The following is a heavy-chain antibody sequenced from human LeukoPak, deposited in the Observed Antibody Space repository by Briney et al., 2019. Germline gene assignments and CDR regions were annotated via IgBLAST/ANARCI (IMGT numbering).Heavy chain of an antibody. D-gene: IGHD3-10*01. V-gene: IGHV3-23*01. CDR3: AKYYYGSGSYSYYFDY. Sequence: GGSLRLSCAASGFSFSSFAMTWVRQAPGKGLEWVSSITGGHYATYNTDSVKGRFTISRDNAKNTLYLQMNSLRAEDTAVYYCAKYYYGSGSYSYYFDYWGQGTLVTVSS. J-gene: IGHJ4*02. CDR2: ITGGHYAT. CDR1: GFSFSSFA.